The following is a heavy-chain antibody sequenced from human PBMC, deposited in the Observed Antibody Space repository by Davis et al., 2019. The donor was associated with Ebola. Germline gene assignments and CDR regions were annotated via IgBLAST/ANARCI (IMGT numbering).Heavy chain of an antibody. V-gene: IGHV1-18*04. CDR3: AREMQQSGGGAHDY. D-gene: IGHD1-26*01. Sequence: AASVKVSCKASGYTFTSYGISWVRQAPGQGLEWMGWINSYIHNTNSAQKFKGRVTMTTDTSTRTVYMELRSLTFDDTAIYYCAREMQQSGGGAHDYWGQGTLVIVSP. CDR1: GYTFTSYG. J-gene: IGHJ4*02. CDR2: INSYIHNT.